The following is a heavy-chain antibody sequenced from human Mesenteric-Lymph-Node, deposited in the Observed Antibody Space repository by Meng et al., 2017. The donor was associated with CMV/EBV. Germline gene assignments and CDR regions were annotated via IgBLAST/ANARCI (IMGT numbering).Heavy chain of an antibody. CDR2: ISTTGDGT. V-gene: IGHV3-23*01. CDR3: TKKVGQDY. D-gene: IGHD3-10*01. CDR1: GFIFSSYA. J-gene: IGHJ4*02. Sequence: GGSLRLSCAASGFIFSSYAMNWVCQAPGKGLEWVSGISTTGDGTYYADSVKGRFTISRDNSKNTLYLQMNSLRAEDTAVYYCTKKVGQDYWGQGTLVTVSS.